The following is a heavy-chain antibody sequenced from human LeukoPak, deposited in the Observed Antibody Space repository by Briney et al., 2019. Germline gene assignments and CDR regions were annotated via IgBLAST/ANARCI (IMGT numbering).Heavy chain of an antibody. CDR2: IHHSGST. J-gene: IGHJ6*02. V-gene: IGHV4-34*01. Sequence: SETLSLTCAVYGGSFSGYSWTWIRQPPGKGLEWIGEIHHSGSTNYNTSLKSRVTISLDTSRSQFSLKLRSVTAADTAVYYCARQKEHGDFWSGYYIGMDVWGQGTTVTVSS. CDR1: GGSFSGYS. CDR3: ARQKEHGDFWSGYYIGMDV. D-gene: IGHD3-3*01.